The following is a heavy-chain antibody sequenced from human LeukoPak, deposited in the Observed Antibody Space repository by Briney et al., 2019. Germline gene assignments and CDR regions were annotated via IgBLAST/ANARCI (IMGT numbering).Heavy chain of an antibody. Sequence: SVKVSCKSSGGTFSSYAIIWVRQAPGQGLEWMGGIIPIFGTANYAQKFQGRVTITADESTSTAYMELSSLRSEDTAVYYCARVGYSYGFFDYWGQGTLVTVSS. V-gene: IGHV1-69*13. CDR2: IIPIFGTA. CDR3: ARVGYSYGFFDY. J-gene: IGHJ4*02. D-gene: IGHD5-18*01. CDR1: GGTFSSYA.